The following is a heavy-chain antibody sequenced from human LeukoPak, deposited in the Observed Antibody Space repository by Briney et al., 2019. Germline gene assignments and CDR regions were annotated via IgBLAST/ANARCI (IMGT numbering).Heavy chain of an antibody. J-gene: IGHJ6*02. Sequence: SVKVSCKASGGTFSSYGISWVRQAPGQGLEWMGGIIPIFGAANYAQKFQGRVTITADESTSTAYMELSSLRSEDTAVYYCARLDEYSSSSRYYGMDVWGQGTTVTVSS. D-gene: IGHD6-6*01. V-gene: IGHV1-69*13. CDR2: IIPIFGAA. CDR1: GGTFSSYG. CDR3: ARLDEYSSSSRYYGMDV.